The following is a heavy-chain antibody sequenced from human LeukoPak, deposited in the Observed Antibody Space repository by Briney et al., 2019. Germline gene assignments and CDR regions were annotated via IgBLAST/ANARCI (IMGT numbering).Heavy chain of an antibody. V-gene: IGHV1-24*01. D-gene: IGHD3-16*02. Sequence: ASVKVSCKVSGYTLTELSMHWVRQAPGNALEWMGGFDAEDGETIYAQKFQGRVTMTEDTSTDTAYMELSSLRSEDTAVYYCATAEIRDDYVWGSYRYVYFDYWGQGTLVTVSS. CDR2: FDAEDGET. CDR3: ATAEIRDDYVWGSYRYVYFDY. CDR1: GYTLTELS. J-gene: IGHJ4*02.